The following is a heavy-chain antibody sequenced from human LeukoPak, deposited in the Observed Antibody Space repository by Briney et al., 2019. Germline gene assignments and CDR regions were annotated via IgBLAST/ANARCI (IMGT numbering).Heavy chain of an antibody. CDR2: ISNGTT. CDR3: VREAGYCASVCLKSNWFDP. J-gene: IGHJ5*02. Sequence: GGSLRLSSAAPGFSFSNPATSWVRPPPRKRGEWGAPISNGTTYYADSVWGRFSISRDNSRNMVYLQMCSLRDEDTALYYCVREAGYCASVCLKSNWFDPWGQGTLVTVSS. CDR1: GFSFSNPA. V-gene: IGHV3-23*01. D-gene: IGHD2-21*02.